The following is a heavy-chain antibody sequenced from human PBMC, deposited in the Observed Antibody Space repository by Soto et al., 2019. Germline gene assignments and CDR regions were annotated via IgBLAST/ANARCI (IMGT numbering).Heavy chain of an antibody. D-gene: IGHD6-13*01. V-gene: IGHV1-69*01. CDR1: GGTFSSYA. CDR3: AGGATSTRRIAAAPMDV. CDR2: IIPIFGTA. J-gene: IGHJ6*02. Sequence: QVQLLQSGAEVKKPGSSVKVSCKASGGTFSSYAISWVRQAPGQVLEWMGGIIPIFGTANYAQKFQGRVTITADESTSTAYRELSSLRSEDTAVYYCAGGATSTRRIAAAPMDVWGQGTTVTVSS.